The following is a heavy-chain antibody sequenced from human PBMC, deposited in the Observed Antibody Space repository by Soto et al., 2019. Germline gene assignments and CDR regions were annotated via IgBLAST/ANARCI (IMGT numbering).Heavy chain of an antibody. CDR3: ARDNCGTTRELLNYYYYGMDV. CDR2: ISYDGSNK. CDR1: EFTFSSYA. D-gene: IGHD1-26*01. Sequence: GGSLRLSCAASEFTFSSYAMHWVRQAPGKGLEWVAVISYDGSNKYYADSVKGRFTISRDNSKNTLYLQMNSLRAEDTAVYYCARDNCGTTRELLNYYYYGMDVWGQGTTVTVSS. V-gene: IGHV3-30-3*01. J-gene: IGHJ6*02.